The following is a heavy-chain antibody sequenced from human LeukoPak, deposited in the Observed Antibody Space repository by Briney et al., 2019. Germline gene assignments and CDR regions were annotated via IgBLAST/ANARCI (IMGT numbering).Heavy chain of an antibody. D-gene: IGHD4-17*01. CDR3: AKDVDNGDYVVY. CDR1: GFTVSSNY. Sequence: GGSLRLSCAASGFTVSSNYMSWVRQAPGMGLEWVSSIGSSGDITYYADSVKGRFTISRDNSKNTLYLQMNSLRAEDTAVYYCAKDVDNGDYVVYWGQGTLVTVSS. CDR2: IGSSGDIT. J-gene: IGHJ4*02. V-gene: IGHV3-23*01.